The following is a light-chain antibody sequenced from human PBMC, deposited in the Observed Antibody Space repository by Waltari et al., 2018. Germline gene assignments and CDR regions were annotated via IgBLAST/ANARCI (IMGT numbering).Light chain of an antibody. V-gene: IGKV3-20*01. CDR3: QHYVSLPVT. CDR1: QSVSRA. J-gene: IGKJ1*01. Sequence: EIVLTQSPGTLSLSPGERATLSCGASQSVSRALAWYQQNPGQAPRLLIYGASNRATGIPDRFSGSGSGTDFSLIISRLEPEDFAVYYCQHYVSLPVTFGQGTKVEIK. CDR2: GAS.